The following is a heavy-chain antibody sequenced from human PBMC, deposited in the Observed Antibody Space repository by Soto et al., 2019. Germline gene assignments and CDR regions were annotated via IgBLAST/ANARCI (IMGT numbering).Heavy chain of an antibody. V-gene: IGHV1-46*01. CDR1: GYTFTSNW. D-gene: IGHD6-13*01. CDR2: INPSGDIT. Sequence: QVQLVQSGTEVKKPGASVKISCKASGYTFTSNWIHWARRAPGQGLEWMGVINPSGDITKYAQKSQGRVTMTTDTSTSTIYMDLSSLTSEDTAVYYCARDHSIASSGAWWLDPWGQGTLVTVSS. CDR3: ARDHSIASSGAWWLDP. J-gene: IGHJ5*02.